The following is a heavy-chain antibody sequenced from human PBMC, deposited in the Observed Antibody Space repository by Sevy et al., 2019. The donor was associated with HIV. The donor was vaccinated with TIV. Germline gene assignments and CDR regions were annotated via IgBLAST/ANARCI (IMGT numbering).Heavy chain of an antibody. Sequence: GGSLRLSCAASGFTFSTYNMNWVRQAPGKGLEWVSSITDSRIYIYHADSVKGRFTISRDNAKNLLYLQMNSLGAEDTAVYFCARDRRTLNYYGSSGYNYYFDYWGHATLVTVSS. CDR2: ITDSRIYI. J-gene: IGHJ4*01. D-gene: IGHD3-22*01. CDR1: GFTFSTYN. V-gene: IGHV3-21*01. CDR3: ARDRRTLNYYGSSGYNYYFDY.